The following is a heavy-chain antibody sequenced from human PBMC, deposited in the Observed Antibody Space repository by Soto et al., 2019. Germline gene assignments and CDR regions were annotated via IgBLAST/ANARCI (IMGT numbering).Heavy chain of an antibody. D-gene: IGHD3-3*01. J-gene: IGHJ6*02. CDR2: ISSSSSTI. V-gene: IGHV3-48*01. Sequence: GGSLRLSCAASGFTFSSYSINWVRQAPGKGLEWVSYISSSSSTIYYADSVKGRFTISRDNSKNTLYLQMNSLRAEDTAVYYCAKVPCRSYYDFWSGYEYYYYGMDVWGQGTTVTVSS. CDR1: GFTFSSYS. CDR3: AKVPCRSYYDFWSGYEYYYYGMDV.